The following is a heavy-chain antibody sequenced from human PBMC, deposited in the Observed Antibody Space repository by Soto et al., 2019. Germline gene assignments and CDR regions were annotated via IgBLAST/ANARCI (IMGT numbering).Heavy chain of an antibody. CDR1: GFTFRSYV. V-gene: IGHV3-33*05. D-gene: IGHD3-16*01. J-gene: IGHJ4*02. CDR2: TSYDGSNN. CDR3: ARWGTSGGLDV. Sequence: QVQLVESGGGVVQPGTPLRLSCVGSGFTFRSYVIHWVRQAPGKGLEWVALTSYDGSNNFYGDSVKGRFTISRHNSRNTVELQMDSLRFEDTALYYCARWGTSGGLDVWGKGTLVSVSS.